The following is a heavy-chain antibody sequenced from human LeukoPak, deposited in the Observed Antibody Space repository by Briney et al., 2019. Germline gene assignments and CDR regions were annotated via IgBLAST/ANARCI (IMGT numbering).Heavy chain of an antibody. J-gene: IGHJ3*02. Sequence: ASVTVSCKVSGYTLTELSMHWVRQAPGKGLEWMGGFDPEDGETIYAQKFQGRVTMTEDTSTDTAYMELSSLRSEDTAVYYCATPDYGSGSYYAFDIWGQGTMVTVSS. V-gene: IGHV1-24*01. CDR3: ATPDYGSGSYYAFDI. CDR2: FDPEDGET. CDR1: GYTLTELS. D-gene: IGHD3-10*01.